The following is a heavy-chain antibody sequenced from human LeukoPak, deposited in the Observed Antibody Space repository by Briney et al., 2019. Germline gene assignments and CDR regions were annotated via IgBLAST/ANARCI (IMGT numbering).Heavy chain of an antibody. V-gene: IGHV3-30*03. Sequence: GGSLRLSCAASGFTFSSYGMHWVRQAPGKGLEWVAVISYDGSNKYYADSVKGRFTISRDNSKNTLYLQMNSLRAEDTAVYYCARDLGQSYYFDYWGQGTLVTVSS. J-gene: IGHJ4*02. CDR3: ARDLGQSYYFDY. D-gene: IGHD1-26*01. CDR1: GFTFSSYG. CDR2: ISYDGSNK.